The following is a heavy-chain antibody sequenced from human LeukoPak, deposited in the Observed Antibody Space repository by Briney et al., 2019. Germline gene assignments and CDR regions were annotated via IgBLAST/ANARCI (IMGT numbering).Heavy chain of an antibody. J-gene: IGHJ5*02. CDR2: VYTSGST. CDR3: ARGHDYGDYLDP. CDR1: SGSTITDSYY. D-gene: IGHD4-17*01. Sequence: SETLFLTCTVSSGSTITDSYYWNWIRQPAGKGLEWIGRVYTSGSTDYNPSLKGRVTISLDTSKNQFSLNLNSVTAADTAVYYCARGHDYGDYLDPWGQGTLITVSS. V-gene: IGHV4-61*02.